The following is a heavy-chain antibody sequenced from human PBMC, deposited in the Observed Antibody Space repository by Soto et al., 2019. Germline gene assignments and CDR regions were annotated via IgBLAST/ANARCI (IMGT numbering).Heavy chain of an antibody. CDR2: MNPNSGNT. Sequence: GAPAEASCKAPGYAYTISDLNWLRHANEKGLEWMGWMNPNSGNTGYAQKFQGRVTMTRNTSISTAYMELSSLRSEDTAVYYCARFCTNGVCKGYYYYGMDVWGQGTTVTVSS. V-gene: IGHV1-8*01. CDR1: GYAYTISD. J-gene: IGHJ6*02. D-gene: IGHD2-8*01. CDR3: ARFCTNGVCKGYYYYGMDV.